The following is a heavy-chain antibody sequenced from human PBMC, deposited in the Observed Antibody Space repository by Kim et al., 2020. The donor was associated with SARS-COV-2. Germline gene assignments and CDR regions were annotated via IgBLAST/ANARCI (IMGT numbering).Heavy chain of an antibody. CDR2: TYYRSKWYN. D-gene: IGHD6-19*01. Sequence: SQTLSLTCAISGDSVSSNSAAWNWIRQSPSRGLEWLGRTYYRSKWYNDYAVSVKSRITINPDTSKNQFSLQLNSVTPEDTAVYYCASSLLSSGWSRSLFYYYGMDVWGQGTTVTVSS. J-gene: IGHJ6*02. CDR3: ASSLLSSGWSRSLFYYYGMDV. V-gene: IGHV6-1*01. CDR1: GDSVSSNSAA.